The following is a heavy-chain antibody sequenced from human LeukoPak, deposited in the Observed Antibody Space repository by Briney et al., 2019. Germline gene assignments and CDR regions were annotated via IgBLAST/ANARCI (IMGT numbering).Heavy chain of an antibody. CDR2: IYTSGST. D-gene: IGHD5-24*01. J-gene: IGHJ6*03. CDR1: GGSISSGSRY. Sequence: PSETLSLTCTVSGGSISSGSRYWIWIRQPAGMGLEWIGRIYTSGSTSYNPSLESRVTISADMSENEFSLKVHSVTAADTAVYYCARGSTDGYRTHYYYYYMDVWGKGTTVTVSS. V-gene: IGHV4-61*02. CDR3: ARGSTDGYRTHYYYYYMDV.